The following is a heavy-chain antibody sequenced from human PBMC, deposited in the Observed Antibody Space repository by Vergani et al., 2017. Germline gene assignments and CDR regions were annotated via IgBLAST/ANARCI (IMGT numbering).Heavy chain of an antibody. CDR2: ISAYNGNT. Sequence: QVQLVQSGAEVKKPGASVKVSCKASGYTFTSYGISWVRQAPGQGLEWMGWISAYNGNTNYAQKLQGRVTMTTDTSTSTATMELRSLRSDDTDVYYCARDRGPSESYHPFDYWGQGTLVTVSS. CDR3: ARDRGPSESYHPFDY. J-gene: IGHJ4*02. CDR1: GYTFTSYG. D-gene: IGHD1-26*01. V-gene: IGHV1-18*01.